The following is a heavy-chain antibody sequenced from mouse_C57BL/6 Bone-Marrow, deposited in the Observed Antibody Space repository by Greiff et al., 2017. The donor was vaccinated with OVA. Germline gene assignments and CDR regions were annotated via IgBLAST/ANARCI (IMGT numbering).Heavy chain of an antibody. CDR2: IYSGGGYT. Sequence: QVQLQQSGAELVRPGTSVKMSCKASGYTFTNYWIGWAKQRPGHGLEWIGDIYSGGGYTNYNEKFKGKATLTADKSSSTAYMQFSSLTSEDSAIYYCARGYYYGSSHYYAMDYWGQGTSVTVSS. CDR1: GYTFTNYW. CDR3: ARGYYYGSSHYYAMDY. V-gene: IGHV1-63*01. J-gene: IGHJ4*01. D-gene: IGHD1-1*01.